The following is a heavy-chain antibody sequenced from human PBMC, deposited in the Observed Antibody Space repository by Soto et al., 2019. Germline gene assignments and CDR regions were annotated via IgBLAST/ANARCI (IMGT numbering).Heavy chain of an antibody. Sequence: GGFLRLSCAASGFTFSNAWMSWVRQSPGKGLEWVGRIRSKYHGATTDYAAPVEGRFTISRDDSRNTVILQMNSLKTEDTAIYYCSTGGYYFDYWGLGTLVTVSS. CDR2: IRSKYHGATT. CDR1: GFTFSNAW. V-gene: IGHV3-15*01. J-gene: IGHJ4*02. D-gene: IGHD2-15*01. CDR3: STGGYYFDY.